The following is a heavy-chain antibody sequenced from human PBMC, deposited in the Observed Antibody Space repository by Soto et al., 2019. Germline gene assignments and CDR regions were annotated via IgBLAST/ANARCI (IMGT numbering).Heavy chain of an antibody. CDR1: GGSISSYF. CDR3: ARSPPGYSYGYDY. V-gene: IGHV2-70*18. Sequence: TLSLTCTVSGGSISSYFWSWIRQPPGKALEWLALIDWDDDKYYSTSLKTRLTISKDTSKNQVVLTMTNMDPVDTATYYCARSPPGYSYGYDYWGRGTLVTSPQ. CDR2: IDWDDDK. D-gene: IGHD5-18*01. J-gene: IGHJ4*02.